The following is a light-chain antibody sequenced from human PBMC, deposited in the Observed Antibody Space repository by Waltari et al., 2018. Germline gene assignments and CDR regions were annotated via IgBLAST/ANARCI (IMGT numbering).Light chain of an antibody. CDR2: QDS. Sequence: SYELTQPPSVSVSPGRPASITCPGDKLWDKSAFWSQQKPGQSPVLVIYQDSKRPSGIPERFAGSNSGNTATLTISGTQAMDEADYYCQAWDSSNVVFGGGTKLTVL. J-gene: IGLJ2*01. CDR3: QAWDSSNVV. CDR1: KLWDKS. V-gene: IGLV3-1*01.